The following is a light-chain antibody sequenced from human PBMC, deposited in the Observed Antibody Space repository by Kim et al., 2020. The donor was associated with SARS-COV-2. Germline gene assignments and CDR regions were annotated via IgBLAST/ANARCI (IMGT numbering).Light chain of an antibody. CDR1: QSVSIN. CDR3: QQYDDWPRT. Sequence: VAPGERASRSSRDSQSVSINVAWYQQHPGQAPRLLISNAFSRATGVPVRFSGSGSGTDFTLTISSLQSEDFAIYYCQQYDDWPRTFGQGTKVDIK. V-gene: IGKV3-15*01. CDR2: NAF. J-gene: IGKJ1*01.